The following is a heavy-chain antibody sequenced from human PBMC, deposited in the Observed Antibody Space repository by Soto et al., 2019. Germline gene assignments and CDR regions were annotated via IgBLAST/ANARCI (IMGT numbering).Heavy chain of an antibody. CDR1: TTTLISSG. CDR2: HSNDGITK. CDR3: AKDGPHFDVDV. V-gene: IGHV3-30*02. Sequence: GGTLRLSCASSTTTLISSGWHWVRQAPGRGLEWVAFHSNDGITKTYGDSVKGRFTISRDNSEKMVFLQMNSLRSDDTAIYYCAKDGPHFDVDVWGQGTTVTVSS. D-gene: IGHD3-9*01. J-gene: IGHJ6*02.